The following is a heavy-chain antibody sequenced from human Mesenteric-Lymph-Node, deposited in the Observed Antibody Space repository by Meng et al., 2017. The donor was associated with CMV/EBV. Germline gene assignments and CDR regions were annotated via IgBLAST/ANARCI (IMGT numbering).Heavy chain of an antibody. V-gene: IGHV4-34*01. Sequence: SETLSLTCAVYGGSFSGYYWGWIRQPPGKGLEWIGGIYHSGSTFYNPSLKSRVTISLDTSKNQFSLRLNSVTASDTAVYYCASEGSGSYHFDYWGQGTLVTVSS. CDR2: IYHSGST. CDR1: GGSFSGYY. D-gene: IGHD1-26*01. J-gene: IGHJ4*02. CDR3: ASEGSGSYHFDY.